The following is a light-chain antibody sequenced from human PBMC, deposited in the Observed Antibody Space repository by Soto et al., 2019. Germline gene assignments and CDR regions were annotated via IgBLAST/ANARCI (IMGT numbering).Light chain of an antibody. J-gene: IGKJ5*01. CDR3: RQYNNWPPIT. Sequence: MVVTQCPCTLSWPPGERATLSCSASHSISSSYLAGYQQNPGQAPRLLIYGASSRATGIPDRFSGSGFGTGFTLTIKRLGLGDFAVYYCRQYNNWPPITLGRGTRLEIK. V-gene: IGKV3-20*01. CDR1: HSISSSY. CDR2: GAS.